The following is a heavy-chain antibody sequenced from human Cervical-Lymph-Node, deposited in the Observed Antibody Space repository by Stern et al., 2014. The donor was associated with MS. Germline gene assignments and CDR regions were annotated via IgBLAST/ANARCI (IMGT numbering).Heavy chain of an antibody. D-gene: IGHD4-17*01. J-gene: IGHJ4*02. Sequence: VQLVESGAEVKKPGASVKVSCEASGYTFTRYYIHWVRQAPGQGLEWVGMINPSGGSTNYAQKFQGRVTMTRDTSTSTVYMELNSLRSDDTATYYCARDAHGDSFDYWGQGTLVTVSS. CDR2: INPSGGST. CDR3: ARDAHGDSFDY. CDR1: GYTFTRYY. V-gene: IGHV1-46*01.